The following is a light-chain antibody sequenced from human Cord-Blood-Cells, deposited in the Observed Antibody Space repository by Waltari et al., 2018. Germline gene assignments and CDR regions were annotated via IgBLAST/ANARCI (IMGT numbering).Light chain of an antibody. CDR1: QSLLDSDDGNTD. Sequence: DFAITQTPLSLPVTPGEPASISCRPSQSLLDSDDGNTDLDWYLHKPGQSPQFLIYTRSYRASGVPDRFSGSGSGTDFTLKISRVEAEDFGVYFCMQRIEFPFTFGPGTKVDIK. CDR2: TRS. V-gene: IGKV2-40*01. J-gene: IGKJ3*01. CDR3: MQRIEFPFT.